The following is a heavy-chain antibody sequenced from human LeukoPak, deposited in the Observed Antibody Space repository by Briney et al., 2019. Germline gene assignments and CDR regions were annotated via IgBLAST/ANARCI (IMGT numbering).Heavy chain of an antibody. Sequence: GASVKVSCKASGGTFSSFAINWVRQAPGQGLEWMGGIIPIFGTANYAQKFQGRVTITADESTSTAYMELSSLRSEDTAVYYCARKLGHCSSTSCYGVNWFDPWDQGTLVTVSS. D-gene: IGHD2-2*03. V-gene: IGHV1-69*13. CDR2: IIPIFGTA. CDR3: ARKLGHCSSTSCYGVNWFDP. CDR1: GGTFSSFA. J-gene: IGHJ5*02.